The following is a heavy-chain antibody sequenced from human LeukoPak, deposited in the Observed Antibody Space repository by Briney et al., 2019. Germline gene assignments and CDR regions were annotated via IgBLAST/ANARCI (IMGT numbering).Heavy chain of an antibody. D-gene: IGHD6-19*01. CDR1: GFTLSSAW. CDR3: TTYRVGEQWMIPNY. CDR2: IKMKTDGGTP. J-gene: IGHJ4*02. V-gene: IGHV3-15*01. Sequence: GGSLRLSCVVSGFTLSSAWMSWVRQAPGKGLEWVGRIKMKTDGGTPDYAAPVKGRFTISRDDSRNTLYLQMNSLKTEDTAVYYCTTYRVGEQWMIPNYWGQGTLVTVSS.